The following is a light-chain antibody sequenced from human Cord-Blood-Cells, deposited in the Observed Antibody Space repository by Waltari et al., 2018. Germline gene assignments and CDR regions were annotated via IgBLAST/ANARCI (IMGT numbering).Light chain of an antibody. Sequence: QSALTPPRSVSGSPGQSVTISCTGTSSDVGGYHYVSWYQQHPGKAPKLMIYDVSKRPSGVPDRFSGSKSGNTASLTISGLQAEDEADYYCCSYAGSYVFGTGTKVTVL. CDR1: SSDVGGYHY. CDR2: DVS. CDR3: CSYAGSYV. V-gene: IGLV2-11*01. J-gene: IGLJ1*01.